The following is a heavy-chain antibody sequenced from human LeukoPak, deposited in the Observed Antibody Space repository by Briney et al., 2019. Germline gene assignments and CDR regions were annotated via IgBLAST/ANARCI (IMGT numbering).Heavy chain of an antibody. J-gene: IGHJ6*03. CDR3: ARDQRDRYYYYYMDV. Sequence: TSETLSLTCTVSGGSISSSNFYWGWIRQPPGKGLEWIGSIYYSGSTYYNPSLKSRVTISVDTSKNQFSLKLSSVTAADTAVYYCARDQRDRYYYYYMDVWGKGTTVTVSS. V-gene: IGHV4-39*07. CDR1: GGSISSSNFY. CDR2: IYYSGST. D-gene: IGHD2-15*01.